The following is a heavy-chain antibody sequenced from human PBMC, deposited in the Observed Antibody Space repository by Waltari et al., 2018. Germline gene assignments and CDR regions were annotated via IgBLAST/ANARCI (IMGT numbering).Heavy chain of an antibody. CDR1: GFTFSSYA. CDR3: AKDNSVAGYDY. Sequence: EVQLLESGGGLVQPGGSLRLSCAASGFTFSSYAMSWVRQAPGKGLEWVSVIYSGGSSTYYADSVKGRFTISRDNSKNTLYLQMNSLRAEDTAVYYCAKDNSVAGYDYWGQGTLVTVSS. CDR2: IYSGGSST. V-gene: IGHV3-23*03. J-gene: IGHJ4*02. D-gene: IGHD6-19*01.